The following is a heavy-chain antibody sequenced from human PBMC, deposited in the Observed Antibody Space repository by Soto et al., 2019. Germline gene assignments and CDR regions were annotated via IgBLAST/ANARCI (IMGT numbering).Heavy chain of an antibody. CDR1: GGTFSSYA. CDR2: IIPIFGTA. V-gene: IGHV1-69*13. D-gene: IGHD3-10*01. J-gene: IGHJ6*04. Sequence: GASVKVSCKASGGTFSSYAISWVRQAPGQGLEWMGGIIPIFGTANYAQKFQGRVTITADESTSTAYMELSSLRSEDTAVYYCARGGRYYGSGTYYYYYGMDVCGEGTTVTVYS. CDR3: ARGGRYYGSGTYYYYYGMDV.